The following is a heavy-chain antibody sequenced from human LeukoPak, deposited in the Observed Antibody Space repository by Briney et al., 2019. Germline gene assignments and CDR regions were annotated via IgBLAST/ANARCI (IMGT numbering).Heavy chain of an antibody. Sequence: PGGSLRLSCAASGFSFSDYDMNWVRQAPGEGLEWVSYIGPSGSTIFYADSVKGRFTVSRDNAKNSLYLQMNSLRAEDTALYYCAKDSGYGMDVWGQGTTVTVSS. J-gene: IGHJ6*02. V-gene: IGHV3-11*01. D-gene: IGHD3-10*01. CDR3: AKDSGYGMDV. CDR2: IGPSGSTI. CDR1: GFSFSDYD.